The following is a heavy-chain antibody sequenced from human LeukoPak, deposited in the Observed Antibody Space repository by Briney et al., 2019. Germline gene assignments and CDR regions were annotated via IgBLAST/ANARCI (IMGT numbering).Heavy chain of an antibody. CDR3: AKVHTYSSGWHNWFDA. D-gene: IGHD6-19*01. J-gene: IGHJ5*02. V-gene: IGHV3-74*01. CDR2: INTDGSST. Sequence: GGSLRLSCAASGFAFSTYWMHWVRQPPGKGLEWVSRINTDGSSTSYVDSVKGRFTISRDNAKNTLYLQMNSLRVEDTAVYYCAKVHTYSSGWHNWFDAWGQGTLVT. CDR1: GFAFSTYW.